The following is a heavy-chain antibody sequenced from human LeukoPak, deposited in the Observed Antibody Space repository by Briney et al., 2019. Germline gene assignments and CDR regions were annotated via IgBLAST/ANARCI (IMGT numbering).Heavy chain of an antibody. CDR2: IKHNGGEK. V-gene: IGHV3-7*01. D-gene: IGHD3-22*01. CDR1: GFTFTDYF. CDR3: ARDRGWRTSGYYLYHFDY. J-gene: IGHJ4*02. Sequence: PGGSLRLSCVASGFTFTDYFVSWVRQAPGKGLEWVASIKHNGGEKYYVDSVKGRFTVSRDNAKNSLYLEMSSLRVEDTAVYYCARDRGWRTSGYYLYHFDYWGQGTLVTSAS.